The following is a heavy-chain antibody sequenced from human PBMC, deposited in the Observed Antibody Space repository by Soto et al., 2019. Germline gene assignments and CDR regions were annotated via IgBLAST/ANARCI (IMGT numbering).Heavy chain of an antibody. J-gene: IGHJ4*02. CDR1: GGSISSSY. CDR2: IYYSGST. Sequence: SETLSLTCTVSGGSISSSYWSWIRQPPGKGLEWIGYIYYSGSTNSNPSPKSRVTISVDTSKNQFSLKLSSVTAADTAVYYCAREGSGSYLESWGQGTLVTVYS. V-gene: IGHV4-59*01. D-gene: IGHD1-26*01. CDR3: AREGSGSYLES.